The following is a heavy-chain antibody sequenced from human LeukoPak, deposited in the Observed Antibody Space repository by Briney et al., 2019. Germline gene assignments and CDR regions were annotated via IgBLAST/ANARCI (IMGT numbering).Heavy chain of an antibody. CDR2: ISASGGST. CDR3: AKRFITGTTRYFDC. V-gene: IGHV3-23*01. J-gene: IGHJ4*01. CDR1: GFTFSTYA. D-gene: IGHD1-7*01. Sequence: GGSLRLSCAASGFTFSTYAMSWVRQAPGKGLEWVSAISASGGSTYYADSVKGRFTISRDNSKDTLYLQMNSLRAEDTAVYYCAKRFITGTTRYFDCSGHGTLVTVSS.